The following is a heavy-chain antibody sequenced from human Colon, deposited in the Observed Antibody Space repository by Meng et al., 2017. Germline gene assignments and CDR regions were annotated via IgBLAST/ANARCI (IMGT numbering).Heavy chain of an antibody. CDR2: ISGSGIST. V-gene: IGHV3-23*01. Sequence: GESLKISCATSGFTFDNFAMSWVRQDRGKGLGWVSAISGSGISTYYAESVKGRFTISRDNSKNTLYLQMNSLRAEDTAIYYCVKDTPGLPGDSLHYFYSDMDVWAQGTSAT. D-gene: IGHD2-15*01. CDR3: VKDTPGLPGDSLHYFYSDMDV. CDR1: GFTFDNFA. J-gene: IGHJ6*02.